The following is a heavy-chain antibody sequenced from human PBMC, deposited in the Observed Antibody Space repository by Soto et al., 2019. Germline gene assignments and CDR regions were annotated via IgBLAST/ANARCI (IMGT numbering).Heavy chain of an antibody. Sequence: SETLSLTCTVSGGSISSYYWSWIRQPPGKGLEWIGYIYYSGSTNYNPSLKSRVTISVDTSKNQFSLKLSSVTAADTAVYYCARVTRELVVTAYVSSDPWCQGTLVTVSS. CDR3: ARVTRELVVTAYVSSDP. CDR2: IYYSGST. D-gene: IGHD2-21*02. J-gene: IGHJ5*02. V-gene: IGHV4-59*01. CDR1: GGSISSYY.